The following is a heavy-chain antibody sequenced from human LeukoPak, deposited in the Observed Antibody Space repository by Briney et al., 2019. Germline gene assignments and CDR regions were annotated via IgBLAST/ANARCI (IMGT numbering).Heavy chain of an antibody. J-gene: IGHJ3*02. CDR3: AKAGITGAFDI. D-gene: IGHD1-14*01. CDR2: ISGSGGST. Sequence: GGSLRLSCAASGFDFSNYATTWVRQAPGKGLEWVSAISGSGGSTYYADSVKGRFTISRDNSKNTLYLEMNSLRPEDTAVYYCAKAGITGAFDIWGQGTMVTVSS. V-gene: IGHV3-23*01. CDR1: GFDFSNYA.